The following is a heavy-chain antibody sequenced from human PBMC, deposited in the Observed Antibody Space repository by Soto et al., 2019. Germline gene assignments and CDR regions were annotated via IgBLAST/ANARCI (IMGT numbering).Heavy chain of an antibody. Sequence: ASVKVSCKASGGTFSSYAISWVRQAPGQGLEWMGGIIPIFGTANYAQKFQGRVTITADESTSTAYMELSSLRSEDTAVYYCARDLLQGWTRYYYYGMDVWGQGTTVTVSS. J-gene: IGHJ6*02. V-gene: IGHV1-69*13. CDR2: IIPIFGTA. CDR1: GGTFSSYA. CDR3: ARDLLQGWTRYYYYGMDV.